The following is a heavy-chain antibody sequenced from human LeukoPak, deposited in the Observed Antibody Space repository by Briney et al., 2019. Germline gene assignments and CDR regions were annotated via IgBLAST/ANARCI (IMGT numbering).Heavy chain of an antibody. CDR1: GYTFTSYA. J-gene: IGHJ5*02. D-gene: IGHD3/OR15-3a*01. CDR3: AREAVTIFGLVRTQTTKGPHRFDP. Sequence: ASVKVSCKASGYTFTSYAMNWVRQAPGQSLEWMGIINTSGGSTNYAQKFQGRVTMTRDTSTSTVYMELSSLRSEDTAVYYCAREAVTIFGLVRTQTTKGPHRFDPWGQGTLVTVSS. V-gene: IGHV1-46*01. CDR2: INTSGGST.